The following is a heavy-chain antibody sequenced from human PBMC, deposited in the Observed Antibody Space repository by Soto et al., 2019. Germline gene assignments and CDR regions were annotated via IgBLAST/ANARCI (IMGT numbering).Heavy chain of an antibody. CDR1: GFTFSSYG. D-gene: IGHD2-15*01. CDR3: AKDVNRAAASSDAFDI. J-gene: IGHJ3*02. CDR2: ISYDGSNK. Sequence: PGGSLRLSCAASGFTFSSYGMHWVRQAPGKGLEWVAVISYDGSNKYYAESVKGRFNISRDNSKNTLYLQMNRQRAEDTAVYYSAKDVNRAAASSDAFDIWGQGTMVTVSS. V-gene: IGHV3-30*18.